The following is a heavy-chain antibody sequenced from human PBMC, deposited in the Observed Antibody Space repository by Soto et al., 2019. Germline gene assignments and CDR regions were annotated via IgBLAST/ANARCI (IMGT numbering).Heavy chain of an antibody. CDR3: ARARGLLYYYGMDV. CDR1: GFTFSSYA. J-gene: IGHJ6*02. CDR2: ISYDGSNK. V-gene: IGHV3-30-3*01. D-gene: IGHD3-10*01. Sequence: AGGSLRLSCAASGFTFSSYAMHWVRQAPGKGLEWVAVISYDGSNKYYADSVKGRFTISRDNSKNTLYLQMNSLRAEDTAVYYCARARGLLYYYGMDVWGQGTTVTVSS.